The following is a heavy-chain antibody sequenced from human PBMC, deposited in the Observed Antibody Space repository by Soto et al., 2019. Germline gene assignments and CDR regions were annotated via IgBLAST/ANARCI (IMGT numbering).Heavy chain of an antibody. CDR1: GFSLSTTEAG. CDR3: AHRLEYPEPCDY. CDR2: IYWNDDK. V-gene: IGHV2-5*01. J-gene: IGHJ4*02. Sequence: QITLKESGPTLVKPTQTLTLTCTFSGFSLSTTEAGVGWIRQPPGKALEWLALIYWNDDKRYSPSLKIRLTITKDNSKNPVVLTMTNMDPVDTATYYCAHRLEYPEPCDYWGQETLLTASS. D-gene: IGHD2-2*01.